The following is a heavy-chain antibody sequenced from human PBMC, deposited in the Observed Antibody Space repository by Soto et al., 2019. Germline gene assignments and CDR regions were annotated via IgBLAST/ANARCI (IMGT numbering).Heavy chain of an antibody. CDR3: GKILVGATGHTDADS. J-gene: IGHJ4*02. Sequence: LSETLSLTCIVSGGSVYSNGHYWGWIRQPPGKGLEWIGSIDNNGVTNYNSSLKSRVTISRDTSKNQFSLRLTSVTAAGTAVYYCGKILVGATGHTDADSWGPGTLVTVPS. D-gene: IGHD2-15*01. V-gene: IGHV4-39*01. CDR1: GGSVYSNGHY. CDR2: IDNNGVT.